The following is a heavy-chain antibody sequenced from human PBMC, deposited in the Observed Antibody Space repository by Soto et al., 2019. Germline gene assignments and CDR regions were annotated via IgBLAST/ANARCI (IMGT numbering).Heavy chain of an antibody. V-gene: IGHV3-21*01. D-gene: IGHD3-22*01. CDR1: GFTFSSYS. CDR2: IRSSSSYI. CDR3: ASRDYYDSSGPPN. J-gene: IGHJ4*02. Sequence: EVQLVESGGGLVKPGGSLRLSCAASGFTFSSYSMNWVRQAPGKGLEWVSSIRSSSSYIYYADSVKGRFTISRDNAKNSLYLQMNSLRAEDTAVYYCASRDYYDSSGPPNWGQGTLVTVSS.